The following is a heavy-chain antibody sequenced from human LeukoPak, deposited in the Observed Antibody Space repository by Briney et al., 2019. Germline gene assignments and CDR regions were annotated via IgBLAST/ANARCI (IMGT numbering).Heavy chain of an antibody. D-gene: IGHD5-12*01. CDR2: INPNSGDT. J-gene: IGHJ4*02. CDR3: AKNPYEYYFDY. CDR1: GYTFTGYY. Sequence: GASVKVSCKASGYTFTGYYIHWVRQAPGQGLEWMGWINPNSGDTHYAQKFQGRVTMTRDTSINTAYVEVSRLRTDDTAVYYCAKNPYEYYFDYWGQGTLVTVSS. V-gene: IGHV1-2*02.